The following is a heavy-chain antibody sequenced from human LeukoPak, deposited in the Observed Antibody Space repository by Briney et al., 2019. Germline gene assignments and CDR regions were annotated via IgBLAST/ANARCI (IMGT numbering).Heavy chain of an antibody. CDR3: ASAVAGRKDVMDFDP. Sequence: GGSLRLSCAASGFTFSNYWMHWVRQAPGKGLEWVANIKQDGSEKYYVDPVKGRFTISRDNAKNSLYLQMNSLRAEDTAVYYCASAVAGRKDVMDFDPWGQGTLVTVSS. CDR2: IKQDGSEK. D-gene: IGHD6-19*01. J-gene: IGHJ5*02. V-gene: IGHV3-7*01. CDR1: GFTFSNYW.